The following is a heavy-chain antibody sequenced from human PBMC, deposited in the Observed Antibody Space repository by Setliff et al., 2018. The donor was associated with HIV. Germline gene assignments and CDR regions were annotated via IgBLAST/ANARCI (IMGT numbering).Heavy chain of an antibody. D-gene: IGHD3-22*01. CDR2: IKQDGSEK. CDR3: ARDKDYYDYSGYYYIYYYMDV. V-gene: IGHV3-7*01. Sequence: PGGSLRLSCAASGFTFSSCWVTWVRQGPGKGLEWVANIKQDGSEKYYVDSVKGRFTISRNNGKNSLYLQMNSLRAEDTAVYYCARDKDYYDYSGYYYIYYYMDVWGKGTTVTVSS. J-gene: IGHJ6*03. CDR1: GFTFSSCW.